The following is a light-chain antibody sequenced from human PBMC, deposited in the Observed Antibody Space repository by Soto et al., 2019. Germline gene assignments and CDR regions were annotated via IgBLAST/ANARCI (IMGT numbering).Light chain of an antibody. Sequence: QSVLTQPPSASGTPGQRVTISCSGNISNIGPKFVYWYKQLPGTAPKLLIFKNNQRSSGVPDRFSGSKSGTSASLAINGLRFEDEADYYCASWDVTLSAVFGGGTKLTVL. CDR1: ISNIGPKF. V-gene: IGLV1-47*01. J-gene: IGLJ3*02. CDR2: KNN. CDR3: ASWDVTLSAV.